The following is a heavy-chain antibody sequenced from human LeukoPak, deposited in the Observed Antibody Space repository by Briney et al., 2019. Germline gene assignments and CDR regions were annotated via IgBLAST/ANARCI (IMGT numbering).Heavy chain of an antibody. CDR3: AKDLGGEGGSGFPGD. V-gene: IGHV3-23*01. D-gene: IGHD3-10*01. J-gene: IGHJ4*01. CDR2: ISGSGSDT. Sequence: RGSLRLSCAASGFTFSSYAMSWVRQVPGKGLEWVSAISGSGSDTYYADSVKGRFTISRDNSKSTLYLQMNSLRAEDTAVYYCAKDLGGEGGSGFPGDWGQGTLVTVSS. CDR1: GFTFSSYA.